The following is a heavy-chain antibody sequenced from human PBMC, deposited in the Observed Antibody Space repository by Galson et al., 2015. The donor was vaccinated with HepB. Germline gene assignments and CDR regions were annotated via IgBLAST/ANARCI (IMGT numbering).Heavy chain of an antibody. CDR2: IWYDGSNK. D-gene: IGHD2-2*02. Sequence: SLRLSCAASGFTFSSYGVHWVRQAPGKGLEWVAVIWYDGSNKYYVDSVKGRFTISRDNSKNTLYLQMNSLRAEDTAVYYCVRGSSYTINPFDYWGQGTLVTVSS. J-gene: IGHJ4*02. CDR3: VRGSSYTINPFDY. V-gene: IGHV3-33*01. CDR1: GFTFSSYG.